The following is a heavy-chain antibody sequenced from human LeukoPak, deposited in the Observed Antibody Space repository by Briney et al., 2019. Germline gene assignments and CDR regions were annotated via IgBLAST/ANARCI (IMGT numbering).Heavy chain of an antibody. V-gene: IGHV3-15*01. Sequence: GGSLRLFCAPSGLPFGHYYMSWVRHAPGKGLEWVGRIRSESDGWTTDYAAAVKGRFTISRDDSINTLYLQMNSLKSEDTAVYYCTTATIHWGQGTQVTVTS. CDR2: IRSESDGWTT. CDR3: TTATIH. J-gene: IGHJ4*02. CDR1: GLPFGHYY. D-gene: IGHD3-3*01.